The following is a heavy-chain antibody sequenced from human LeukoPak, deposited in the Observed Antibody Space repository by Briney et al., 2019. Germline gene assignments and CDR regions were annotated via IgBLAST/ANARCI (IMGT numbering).Heavy chain of an antibody. CDR2: ILYDGTMK. D-gene: IGHD3-22*01. J-gene: IGHJ4*02. CDR1: TFTFNNYA. CDR3: ARDTRGPTGFDSSGRDTLDY. Sequence: PGGSLRLSCAASTFTFNNYAMHWVRQAPGKGLEWVAVILYDGTMKYYGDSVKGRFTISRDNSNNMLYLQMNSLRPEDTAVYFCARDTRGPTGFDSSGRDTLDYWGQGTLVTVSS. V-gene: IGHV3-30*04.